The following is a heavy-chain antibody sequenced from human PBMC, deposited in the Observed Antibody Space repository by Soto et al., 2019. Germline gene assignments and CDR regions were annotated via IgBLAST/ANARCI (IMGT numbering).Heavy chain of an antibody. D-gene: IGHD4-17*01. CDR1: GYTFTSYG. Sequence: QVQLVQSGPDLKRPGASMKVSCKASGYTFTSYGISWVRQAPGQGLEWMAWISPLKGRTQYSQKAQGRVTLSTDTSSNTAYMEMTTLRVDDTAVYYCAIDYCDRPEYFKHWGQGTLVTVS. V-gene: IGHV1-18*04. CDR2: ISPLKGRT. J-gene: IGHJ1*01. CDR3: AIDYCDRPEYFKH.